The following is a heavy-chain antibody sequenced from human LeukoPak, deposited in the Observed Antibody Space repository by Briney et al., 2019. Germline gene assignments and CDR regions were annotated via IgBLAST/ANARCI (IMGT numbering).Heavy chain of an antibody. D-gene: IGHD3-16*01. J-gene: IGHJ4*02. CDR2: ISPSGDIT. Sequence: PGRSLRLSCAASGFIFSSHGMNWVRQAPGKGLEWVSGISPSGDITYYADSVKGRFTISRDNSKNTVYLQMNSLRAEDTAVYYRARDRYRGDYWGQGTLVTVSS. CDR1: GFIFSSHG. CDR3: ARDRYRGDY. V-gene: IGHV3-23*01.